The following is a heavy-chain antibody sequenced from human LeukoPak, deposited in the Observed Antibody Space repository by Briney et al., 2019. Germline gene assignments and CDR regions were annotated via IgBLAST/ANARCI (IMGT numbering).Heavy chain of an antibody. V-gene: IGHV3-23*01. CDR1: GFTFSSYA. CDR3: ATPIARIAAAGTVGYGMDV. D-gene: IGHD6-13*01. CDR2: ISGSGGST. Sequence: GSLRLSCAASGFTFSSYAMSWVRQAPGKGLEWVSAISGSGGSTYYADSVKGRFTISRDNSKNTLYLQMNSLRAEDTAVYYCATPIARIAAAGTVGYGMDVWGQGTTVTVSS. J-gene: IGHJ6*02.